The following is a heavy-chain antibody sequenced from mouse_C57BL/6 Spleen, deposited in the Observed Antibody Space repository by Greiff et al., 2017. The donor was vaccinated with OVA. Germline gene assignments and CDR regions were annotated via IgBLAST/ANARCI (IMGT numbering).Heavy chain of an antibody. CDR1: GFSFNTYA. D-gene: IGHD1-1*01. CDR2: IRSKSNNYAT. Sequence: EVKLVESGGGLVQPKGSLKLSCAASGFSFNTYAMNWVRQAPGKGLEWVARIRSKSNNYATYYADSVKDRFTISRDDSESMLYLQMNDLKTEDTAMYYCVSGSSYPNGYFDVWGTGTTVTVSS. CDR3: VSGSSYPNGYFDV. V-gene: IGHV10-1*01. J-gene: IGHJ1*03.